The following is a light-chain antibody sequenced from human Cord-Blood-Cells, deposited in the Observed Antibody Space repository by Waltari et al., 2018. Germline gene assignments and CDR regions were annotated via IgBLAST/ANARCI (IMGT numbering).Light chain of an antibody. CDR3: QQYGSSPT. Sequence: EIVLTQSPGTLSLSPGARATLSCSASQSVSSSYLAWYQQKPGQAPRLLIYGASSRATGIPDRCSGSGSGTDFTLTISRLEPEDFAVYYCQQYGSSPTFGGGTKVEIK. V-gene: IGKV3-20*01. CDR2: GAS. J-gene: IGKJ4*01. CDR1: QSVSSSY.